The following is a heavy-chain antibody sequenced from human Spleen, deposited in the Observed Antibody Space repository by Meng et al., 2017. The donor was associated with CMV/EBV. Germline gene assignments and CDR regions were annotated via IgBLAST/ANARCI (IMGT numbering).Heavy chain of an antibody. CDR3: ARSILRSVFDY. D-gene: IGHD3-3*01. CDR1: GGSISGSDYY. V-gene: IGHV4-31*03. J-gene: IGHJ4*02. CDR2: IYYSGST. Sequence: SETLSLTCTVSGGSISGSDYYWAWIRQHPGKGLEWIGYIYYSGSTYYNPSLKSRVTISVDTSKNQFSLKLSSVTAADTAVYYCARSILRSVFDYWGQGTLVTVSS.